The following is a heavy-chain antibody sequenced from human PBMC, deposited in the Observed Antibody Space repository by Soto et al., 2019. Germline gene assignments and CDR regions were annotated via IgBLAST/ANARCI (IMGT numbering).Heavy chain of an antibody. CDR3: AKSPRTTIFGVVTSWYFDY. Sequence: GGSLRLSCAASGCTFSSYAMSWVRQAPGKGLEWVSAISGSGGSTYYADSVKGRFTISRDNSKNTLYLQMNSLRAEDTAVYYCAKSPRTTIFGVVTSWYFDYWGQGTLVTVSS. J-gene: IGHJ4*02. CDR1: GCTFSSYA. CDR2: ISGSGGST. D-gene: IGHD3-3*01. V-gene: IGHV3-23*01.